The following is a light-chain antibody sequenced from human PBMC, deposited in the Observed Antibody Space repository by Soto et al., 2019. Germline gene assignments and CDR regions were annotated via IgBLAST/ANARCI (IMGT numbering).Light chain of an antibody. Sequence: QSVLTQPPSASETPGQRVTISCSGSSSKIGINTVDWFQHLPVTAPKLLFYNNNQRPSGVPDRFSGSNSGTSASLAIIGLQSEDESDYYCAAWDDSLNGYVFGTGTKVTV. CDR3: AAWDDSLNGYV. CDR1: SSKIGINT. J-gene: IGLJ1*01. CDR2: NNN. V-gene: IGLV1-44*01.